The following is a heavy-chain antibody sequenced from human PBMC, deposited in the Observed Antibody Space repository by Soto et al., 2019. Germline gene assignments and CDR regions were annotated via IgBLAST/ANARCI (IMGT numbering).Heavy chain of an antibody. V-gene: IGHV1-69*12. J-gene: IGHJ5*02. CDR1: GGTFSIYG. CDR3: ASRDGDNSEGP. Sequence: QVQLVQSGAEVTKPGSSVKVSCKASGGTFSIYGISWVRQAPGQGLEWMGGIIPMFGTANYAQKFQGRVTITADGPTRSAYMELSSLRSEDTAVYYGASRDGDNSEGPWGQGTLLTVSS. CDR2: IIPMFGTA.